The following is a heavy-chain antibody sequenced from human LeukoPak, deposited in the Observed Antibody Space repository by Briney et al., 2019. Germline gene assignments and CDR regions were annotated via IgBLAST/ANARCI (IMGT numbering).Heavy chain of an antibody. Sequence: GGSLRLSCAASGFTFSSYGMHWVRQAPGKGLEWVAVISYDGSNKYYADSVKGRFTISRDNSKNTLYLQMNSLRAEDTAVYYCAKGDGYGDYRDAFDIWGQGTMVTVSS. CDR1: GFTFSSYG. J-gene: IGHJ3*02. D-gene: IGHD4-17*01. CDR2: ISYDGSNK. CDR3: AKGDGYGDYRDAFDI. V-gene: IGHV3-30*18.